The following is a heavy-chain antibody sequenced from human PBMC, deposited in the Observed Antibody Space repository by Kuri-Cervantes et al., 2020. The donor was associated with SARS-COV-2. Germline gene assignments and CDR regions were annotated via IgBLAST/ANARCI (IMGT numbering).Heavy chain of an antibody. D-gene: IGHD1-26*01. V-gene: IGHV5-10-1*01. Sequence: AESLKISCKGSGYSFTSYWISWVRQMPGKGLEWMGRIDPSDSYTNYSPSFQGHVTISADKSISTAYLQWSRLKASDTAMYYCARHDKTVGSLTTDYWGQGTLVTVSS. CDR2: IDPSDSYT. CDR3: ARHDKTVGSLTTDY. J-gene: IGHJ4*02. CDR1: GYSFTSYW.